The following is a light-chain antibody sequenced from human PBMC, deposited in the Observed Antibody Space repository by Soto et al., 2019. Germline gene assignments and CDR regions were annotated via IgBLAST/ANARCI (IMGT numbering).Light chain of an antibody. CDR1: QSVSSD. CDR3: QQYDSWPYT. J-gene: IGKJ3*01. CDR2: GAS. Sequence: EIVMTQSPATLSVSPGERATLSCRASQSVSSDLAWYQQIPGQAPRLLIYGASTRATGIPARFSGSGSGTELTLTISSLQSEDIGIYYCQQYDSWPYTFGPGSKVHFK. V-gene: IGKV3-15*01.